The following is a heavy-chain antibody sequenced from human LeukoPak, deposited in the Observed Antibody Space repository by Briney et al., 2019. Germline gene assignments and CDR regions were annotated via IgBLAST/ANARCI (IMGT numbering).Heavy chain of an antibody. CDR2: INRDGSRT. CDR1: GFTFSDYY. D-gene: IGHD5-18*01. CDR3: ARGGSDTAMAHDY. V-gene: IGHV3-74*01. Sequence: GGSLRLSCAASGFTFSDYYMSWVRQAPGKGLMWVSRINRDGSRTDYADSVKGRFTISRDDAKNTLYLQVNSLRAEDTAVYFCARGGSDTAMAHDYWGQGTLVTVSS. J-gene: IGHJ4*02.